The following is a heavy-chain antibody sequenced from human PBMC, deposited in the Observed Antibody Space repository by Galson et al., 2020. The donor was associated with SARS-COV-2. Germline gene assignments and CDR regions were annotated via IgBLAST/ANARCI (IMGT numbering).Heavy chain of an antibody. Sequence: SETLSITCTVSGGSISSGSYYWSWIRQPAGKGLEWIGRIYANGGTNYNPSLKSRVAISVDTSKNQFSLNLKSVTAADTAVYYWARESRLVLYFDYWGQGALVTVSS. CDR3: ARESRLVLYFDY. J-gene: IGHJ4*02. V-gene: IGHV4-61*02. CDR2: IYANGGT. CDR1: GGSISSGSYY.